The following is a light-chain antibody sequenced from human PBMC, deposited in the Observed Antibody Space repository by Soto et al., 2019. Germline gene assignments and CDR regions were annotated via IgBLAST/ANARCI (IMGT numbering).Light chain of an antibody. CDR3: LLSYSGARV. J-gene: IGLJ2*01. V-gene: IGLV7-46*01. Sequence: QAVVTQEPSLTVSPGGTVTLTCGSITGTVTTGHAPYWFQQKPGQAPRTLIYDTTNRHSWTPARFSGSLLGGKAALTLSGAQPEDEAEYYCLLSYSGARVFGGGTKVTVL. CDR2: DTT. CDR1: TGTVTTGHA.